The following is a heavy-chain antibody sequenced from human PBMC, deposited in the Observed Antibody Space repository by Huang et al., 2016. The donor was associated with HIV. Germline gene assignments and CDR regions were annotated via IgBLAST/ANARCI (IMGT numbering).Heavy chain of an antibody. J-gene: IGHJ4*02. CDR2: MNPKRGGK. D-gene: IGHD6-6*01. V-gene: IGHV1-2*02. Sequence: QVQLVQSGAEVKNPGASVRVSCKASGYTFPDSNIHWVRQAPGQGLEWMGWMNPKRGGKIYAQRFQGRITMTRDTTISTVHMDLRRIQSDDTAVYFCARDWSFGSSTSPADWGQGTLVTVSS. CDR1: GYTFPDSN. CDR3: ARDWSFGSSTSPAD.